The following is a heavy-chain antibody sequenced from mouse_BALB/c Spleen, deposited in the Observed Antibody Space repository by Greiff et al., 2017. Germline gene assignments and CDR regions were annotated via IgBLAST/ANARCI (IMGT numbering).Heavy chain of an antibody. CDR2: IWGDGST. CDR1: GFSLTGYG. D-gene: IGHD1-1*01. V-gene: IGHV2-6-7*01. J-gene: IGHJ4*01. Sequence: VKLVESGPGLVAPSQSLSITCTVSGFSLTGYGVNWVRQPPGKGLEWLGMIWGDGSTDYNSALKSRLSISKDNSKSQVFLKMNSLQTDDTARYYGARDPYYYGYAMDYWGQGTSVTVSS. CDR3: ARDPYYYGYAMDY.